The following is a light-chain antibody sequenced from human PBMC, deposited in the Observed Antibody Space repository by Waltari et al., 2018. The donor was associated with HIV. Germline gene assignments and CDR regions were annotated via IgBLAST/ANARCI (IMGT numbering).Light chain of an antibody. V-gene: IGKV1-5*03. CDR3: QQYNSYPWT. J-gene: IGKJ1*01. CDR2: KAS. Sequence: IQMTQSPSTLSASVGDRVTITCRASQSINSRLAWHQQKPGKAPNLLIYKASSLQSGVPSRFSGTGSGTEYTLTISSLQPDDFATYFCQQYNSYPWTFGQGTKVEIK. CDR1: QSINSR.